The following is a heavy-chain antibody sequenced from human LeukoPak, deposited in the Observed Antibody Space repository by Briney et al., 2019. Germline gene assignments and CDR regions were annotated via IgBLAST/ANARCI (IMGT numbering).Heavy chain of an antibody. CDR1: GFTFSSYA. V-gene: IGHV3-23*01. J-gene: IGHJ6*02. CDR2: ISTRESNT. CDR3: ARATKDIVVVPAARTYGMDV. D-gene: IGHD2-2*01. Sequence: GGSLRLSCAASGFTFSSYAMSWVRQAPGKGLGWVSTISTRESNTYYADSVKGRFTISRDNSKNTVYLQMNSLRAEDTAVYYCARATKDIVVVPAARTYGMDVWGQGTTVTVSS.